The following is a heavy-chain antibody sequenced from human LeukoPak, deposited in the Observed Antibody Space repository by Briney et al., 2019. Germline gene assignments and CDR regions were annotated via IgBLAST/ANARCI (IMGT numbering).Heavy chain of an antibody. CDR3: ARVDILTGYPFDY. Sequence: ASVKVSCKASGYTFTSYDINWVRQATGQGLEWMGWMNPNSGNTGYAQKFQGRVTMTRNTSISTAYMELSSLRSEDTAVYYCARVDILTGYPFDYWGQGTPVTVSS. CDR2: MNPNSGNT. J-gene: IGHJ4*02. D-gene: IGHD3-9*01. CDR1: GYTFTSYD. V-gene: IGHV1-8*01.